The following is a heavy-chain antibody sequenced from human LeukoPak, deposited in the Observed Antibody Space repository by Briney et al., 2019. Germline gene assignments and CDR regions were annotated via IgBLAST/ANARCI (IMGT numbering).Heavy chain of an antibody. CDR1: GFTFSSYG. CDR2: ISGNDGGT. V-gene: IGHV3-23*01. Sequence: GGSLRLSCAASGFTFSSYGMSWVRQAPGKGLEWVSAISGNDGGTYYADSVKGRFTISRDNSKNTLYLQMNSLRAEDTAVYYCAKISLAYYDSSGYYGWFDPWGQGTLVTVSS. J-gene: IGHJ5*02. D-gene: IGHD3-22*01. CDR3: AKISLAYYDSSGYYGWFDP.